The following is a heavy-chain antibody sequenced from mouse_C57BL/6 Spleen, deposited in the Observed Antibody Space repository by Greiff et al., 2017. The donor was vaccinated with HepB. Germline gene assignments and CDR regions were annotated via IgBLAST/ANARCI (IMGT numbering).Heavy chain of an antibody. V-gene: IGHV1-69*01. D-gene: IGHD2-3*01. J-gene: IGHJ3*01. CDR2: IDPSASYT. CDR1: GYTFTSYW. CDR3: ARSGLVLTGRFAY. Sequence: QVQLQQPGAELVMPGASVKLSCKASGYTFTSYWMHWVKQRPGQGLEWIVEIDPSASYTNYNQKFKGKSPLIVDKSSSTAYMQLSSLTSEDSAVYYCARSGLVLTGRFAYWGQGTLVTVSA.